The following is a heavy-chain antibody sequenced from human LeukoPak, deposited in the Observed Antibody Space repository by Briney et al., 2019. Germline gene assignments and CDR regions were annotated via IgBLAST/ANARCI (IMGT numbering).Heavy chain of an antibody. D-gene: IGHD3-22*01. J-gene: IGHJ3*02. Sequence: SETLSLTCTVSGGSISSYYWSWIRQPPGKGLEWIGYIYYSGSTNYNPSLKSRVTISVDTSKNQFSLKLSSVTAADTAVYYCARVRTPDRYYYDSSGYYYLAFDIWGQGTMVTVSS. V-gene: IGHV4-59*01. CDR3: ARVRTPDRYYYDSSGYYYLAFDI. CDR2: IYYSGST. CDR1: GGSISSYY.